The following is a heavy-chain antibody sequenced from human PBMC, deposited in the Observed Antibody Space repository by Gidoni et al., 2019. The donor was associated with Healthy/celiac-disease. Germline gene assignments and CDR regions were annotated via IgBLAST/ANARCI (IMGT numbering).Heavy chain of an antibody. CDR3: AKDVFRARWLQLWGDY. Sequence: EVQLLESGGGLVQPGGSLRLSCAASGFPFSSYAMSWVRQAPGKGLEWVSAISGSGGSTYYADSVKGRFTISRDNSKNTLYLQMNSLRAEDTAVYYCAKDVFRARWLQLWGDYWGQGTLVTVSS. V-gene: IGHV3-23*01. J-gene: IGHJ4*02. D-gene: IGHD5-12*01. CDR2: ISGSGGST. CDR1: GFPFSSYA.